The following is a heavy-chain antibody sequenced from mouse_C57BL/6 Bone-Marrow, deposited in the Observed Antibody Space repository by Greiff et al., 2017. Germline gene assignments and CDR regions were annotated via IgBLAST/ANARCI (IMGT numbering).Heavy chain of an antibody. Sequence: QVQLQQSGPGLVAPSQSLSITCTVSGFSLTSYGVDWVRQSPGKGLEWLGVIWGIGSTNYNSDTKPRLCNSKANSKSQVFLKMNSLQTDDTAMYYCASGGDWFAYWGQGTLVTVSA. V-gene: IGHV2-6*01. CDR1: GFSLTSYG. CDR3: ASGGDWFAY. J-gene: IGHJ3*01. CDR2: IWGIGST.